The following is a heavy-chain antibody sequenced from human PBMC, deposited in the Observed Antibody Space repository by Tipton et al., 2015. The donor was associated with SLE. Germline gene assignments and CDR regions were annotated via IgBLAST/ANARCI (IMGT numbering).Heavy chain of an antibody. CDR2: DGRNT. Sequence: RSLRLSCVASGFIITNYAIHWVRQAPGKGLEWVAVDGRNTYSAEFVEGRFTTSRDNSNNTLYLHLNSLRTEDTAVYYCARHLAFYASYYYVNAFDVWGQGTMVTVSS. J-gene: IGHJ3*01. CDR1: GFIITNYA. D-gene: IGHD3-22*01. V-gene: IGHV3-30*12. CDR3: ARHLAFYASYYYVNAFDV.